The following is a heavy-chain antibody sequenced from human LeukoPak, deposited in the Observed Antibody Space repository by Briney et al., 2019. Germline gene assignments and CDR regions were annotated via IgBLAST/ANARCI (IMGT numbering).Heavy chain of an antibody. J-gene: IGHJ4*02. CDR2: MSGTYGST. D-gene: IGHD2-15*01. CDR1: GFTFSSYA. V-gene: IGHV3-23*01. Sequence: PGGSLRLSCAASGFTFSSYAMHWVRQAPGKGLEWVSGMSGTYGSTWYADSVKGRFTISRDDSKNMVYLQMNSLRADDTAVYYCAKDYVNQGHCIGGISYPFDYWGQATLVTVSS. CDR3: AKDYVNQGHCIGGISYPFDY.